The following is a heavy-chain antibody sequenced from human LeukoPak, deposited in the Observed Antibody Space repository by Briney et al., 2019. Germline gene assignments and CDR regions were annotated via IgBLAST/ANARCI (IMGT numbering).Heavy chain of an antibody. CDR3: ARSAVVPAATYYYYYMDV. CDR1: GGTFSSYA. D-gene: IGHD2-2*01. CDR2: IIPIFGTA. J-gene: IGHJ6*03. V-gene: IGHV1-69*05. Sequence: SVKVSCKASGGTFSSYAISWVRQAPGQGLEWMGGIIPIFGTANYAQKLQGRVTITTDESTSTAYMELSSLRSEDTAVYYCARSAVVPAATYYYYYMDVWGKGTTVTVSS.